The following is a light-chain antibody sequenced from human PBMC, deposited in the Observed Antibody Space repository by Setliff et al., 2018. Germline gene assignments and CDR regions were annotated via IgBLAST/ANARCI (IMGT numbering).Light chain of an antibody. CDR1: ISDVGAYNS. CDR3: SSFTGHSYV. V-gene: IGLV2-14*01. CDR2: EVT. J-gene: IGLJ1*01. Sequence: QSVLTQPASVSGSPGQSITISCTGTISDVGAYNSVSWYQHYPGKAPKLMIFEVTNRPSGVSNRFSGSKSGNTASLTISGLQTEDEADYYCSSFTGHSYVFGTGTKVTVL.